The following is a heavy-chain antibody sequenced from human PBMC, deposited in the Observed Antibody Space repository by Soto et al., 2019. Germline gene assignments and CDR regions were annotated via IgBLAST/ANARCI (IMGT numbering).Heavy chain of an antibody. J-gene: IGHJ4*02. CDR2: IYPGDSDA. CDR1: AYSFTTYW. V-gene: IGHV5-51*01. Sequence: EVQLVQSGAEVKKPGESLKISCKGSAYSFTTYWIAWVRQMPGKGLEYMGVIYPGDSDARYSPSFQGQVTISVDKSIXTAYLQWSTLKASDTAMYYCARLPGYTAATHYFDSWGQGTLVAVSP. CDR3: ARLPGYTAATHYFDS. D-gene: IGHD5-12*01.